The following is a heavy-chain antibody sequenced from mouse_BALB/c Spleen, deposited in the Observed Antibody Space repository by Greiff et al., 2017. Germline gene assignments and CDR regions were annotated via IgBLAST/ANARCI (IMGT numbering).Heavy chain of an antibody. Sequence: EVQGVESGGGLVKPGGSLKLSCAASGFTFSDYYMYWVRQTPEKRLEWVATISDGGSYTYYPDSVKGRFTISRDNAKNNLYLQMSSLKSEDTAMYYCARDQYGNPSFAYWGQGTLVTVSA. V-gene: IGHV5-4*02. D-gene: IGHD2-10*02. CDR2: ISDGGSYT. CDR1: GFTFSDYY. CDR3: ARDQYGNPSFAY. J-gene: IGHJ3*01.